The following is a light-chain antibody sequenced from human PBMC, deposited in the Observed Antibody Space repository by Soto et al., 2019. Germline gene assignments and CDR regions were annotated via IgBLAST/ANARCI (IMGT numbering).Light chain of an antibody. V-gene: IGKV1-39*01. CDR1: QSISRY. CDR2: AAP. J-gene: IGKJ1*01. Sequence: DIQMTQSPSSLSASVGGRVTITCRARQSISRYLNWYQQRPGKAPKLLIYAAPSLLSGVPSRFSGSGSGTDFTLTISSLQREDFATYYCQQSYSALWTFGQGTKVDIK. CDR3: QQSYSALWT.